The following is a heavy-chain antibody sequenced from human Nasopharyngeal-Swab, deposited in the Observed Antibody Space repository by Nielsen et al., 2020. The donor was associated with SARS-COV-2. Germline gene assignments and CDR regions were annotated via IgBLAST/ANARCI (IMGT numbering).Heavy chain of an antibody. CDR1: GFTFSSYS. CDR2: ISSSSSYI. J-gene: IGHJ3*02. CDR3: ARDRGYTTYDAFDI. D-gene: IGHD3-10*01. V-gene: IGHV3-21*01. Sequence: GKSLKISCAASGFTFSSYSMNWVRQAPGKGLEWVSSISSSSSYIYYADSVKGRFTISRDNAKNSLYLQMNSLRAEDTAVYYCARDRGYTTYDAFDIWGQGTMVTVSS.